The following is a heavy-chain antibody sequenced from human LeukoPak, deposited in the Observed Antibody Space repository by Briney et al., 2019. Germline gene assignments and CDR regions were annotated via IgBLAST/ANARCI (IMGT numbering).Heavy chain of an antibody. CDR3: ASAPIDAAMDY. J-gene: IGHJ4*02. D-gene: IGHD5-18*01. CDR1: GLTFSSHE. Sequence: SGGSLRLSCVVSGLTFSSHEMNWVRQAPGQGLEWVSYISSSGNIIYYADSVKGRFTISRDNAKNSLYLQVNSLRAEDTAVYYCASAPIDAAMDYWGQGTLVTVSS. V-gene: IGHV3-48*03. CDR2: ISSSGNII.